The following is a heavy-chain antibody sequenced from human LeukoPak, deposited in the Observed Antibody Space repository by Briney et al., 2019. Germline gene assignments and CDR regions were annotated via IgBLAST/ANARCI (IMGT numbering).Heavy chain of an antibody. D-gene: IGHD6-19*01. Sequence: GESLKISCKGSGYSFTSYWIGWVRQMPGKGLEWMGIIYPGDSDTRYSPSFQGPVTSSAANSISTAYLQWSSLKASDTAMYYCASRRAVAGSPFDYWGQGTLVTVSS. V-gene: IGHV5-51*03. CDR2: IYPGDSDT. CDR1: GYSFTSYW. CDR3: ASRRAVAGSPFDY. J-gene: IGHJ4*02.